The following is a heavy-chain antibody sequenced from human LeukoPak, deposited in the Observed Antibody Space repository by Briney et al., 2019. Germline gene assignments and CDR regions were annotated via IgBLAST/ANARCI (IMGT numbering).Heavy chain of an antibody. CDR2: IYYSGST. V-gene: IGHV4-59*01. Sequence: SETLSLTCTVSGGSISSYYWSWIRQPPGKGLEWIGYIYYSGSTNYNPSLKSRVTISVDTSKNQFSLKLSSVTAADTAVYYCAREWGSGDAFDIWGQGTMVTVPS. J-gene: IGHJ3*02. CDR1: GGSISSYY. D-gene: IGHD2-15*01. CDR3: AREWGSGDAFDI.